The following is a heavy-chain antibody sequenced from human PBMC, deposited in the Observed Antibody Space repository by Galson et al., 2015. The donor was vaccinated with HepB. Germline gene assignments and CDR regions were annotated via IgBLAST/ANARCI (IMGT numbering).Heavy chain of an antibody. J-gene: IGHJ3*01. CDR2: ISWDGGST. CDR3: AKDGLWGVVVISL. V-gene: IGHV3-43*01. D-gene: IGHD3-22*01. Sequence: SLRLSCAASGFTFDDYTMHWVRQAPGKGLEWVSLISWDGGSTYYADSVKGRFTISRDNSKNTLYLQMNSLRAEDTAVYYCAKDGLWGVVVISLWGQGTMVTVSS. CDR1: GFTFDDYT.